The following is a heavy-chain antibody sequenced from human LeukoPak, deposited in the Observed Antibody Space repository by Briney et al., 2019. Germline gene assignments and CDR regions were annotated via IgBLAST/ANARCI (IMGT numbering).Heavy chain of an antibody. Sequence: GGSLRLSCAASGFTFSSYGMHWVRQAPGKGLEWVAVIWYDGSNKYYADSVKGRFTISRDNSKNTLYLQMNSLRAEDTAVYYCARDSVDTAMVYYYYGMDVWGQGTTVTVSS. CDR2: IWYDGSNK. CDR3: ARDSVDTAMVYYYYGMDV. J-gene: IGHJ6*02. V-gene: IGHV3-33*01. CDR1: GFTFSSYG. D-gene: IGHD5-18*01.